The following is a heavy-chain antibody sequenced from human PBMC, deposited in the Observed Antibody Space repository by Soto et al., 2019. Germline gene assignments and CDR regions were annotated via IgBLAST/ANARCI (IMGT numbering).Heavy chain of an antibody. Sequence: GGSLRLSCAASGFTFSTYNMNWVRQAPGKGLEWVSSINSRGNYIYYTDAVKGRFTISRDNAKTSLYLQMNSLRAEDTAVYYCAREDGIVGATSAFDYWGQGTLVTVSS. CDR2: INSRGNYI. D-gene: IGHD1-26*01. J-gene: IGHJ4*02. CDR1: GFTFSTYN. CDR3: AREDGIVGATSAFDY. V-gene: IGHV3-21*01.